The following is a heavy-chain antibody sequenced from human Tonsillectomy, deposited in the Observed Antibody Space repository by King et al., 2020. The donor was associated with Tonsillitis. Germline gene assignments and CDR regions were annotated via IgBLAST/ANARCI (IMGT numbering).Heavy chain of an antibody. CDR1: GYTLTELS. D-gene: IGHD4-17*01. CDR2: FDPEDGAT. V-gene: IGHV1-24*01. Sequence: QLVQSGAEVKKPGASVKVSCKLSGYTLTELSMHWMRQAPGKGLEWMGGFDPEDGATLYAQKFRGRVTMTEDTSTDTAYMELSSLRSEDTAVYYCATEYGDYDAFDIWGQGTMVTVSS. J-gene: IGHJ3*02. CDR3: ATEYGDYDAFDI.